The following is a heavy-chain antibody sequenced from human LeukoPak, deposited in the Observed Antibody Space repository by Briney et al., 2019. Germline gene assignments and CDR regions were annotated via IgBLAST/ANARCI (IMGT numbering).Heavy chain of an antibody. CDR2: ITNSGNSK. D-gene: IGHD1-26*01. Sequence: GGSLRLSCAASEFTFSSYSMNWVRQAPGKGLEWVSYITNSGNSKSYADSVKGRFTISRDNTKNSLYLQLNSLRAEDTAVYYCARSYGTGAARGYLDSWGQGTLVTVS. V-gene: IGHV3-48*01. J-gene: IGHJ4*02. CDR1: EFTFSSYS. CDR3: ARSYGTGAARGYLDS.